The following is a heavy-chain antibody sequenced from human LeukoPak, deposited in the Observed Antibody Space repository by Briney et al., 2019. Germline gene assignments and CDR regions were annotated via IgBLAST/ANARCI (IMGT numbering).Heavy chain of an antibody. J-gene: IGHJ4*02. CDR3: ATSSDAPANM. Sequence: GGSLRLPCAVSGFTFSTYWMSWVRQAPGKGLEWVANIRQDGGAKYYVDSVRGRFTISRDNAKNSLYLQMNSQRAEDTGVYYCATSSDAPANMWGQGTLVTVSS. CDR2: IRQDGGAK. CDR1: GFTFSTYW. D-gene: IGHD2-2*01. V-gene: IGHV3-7*01.